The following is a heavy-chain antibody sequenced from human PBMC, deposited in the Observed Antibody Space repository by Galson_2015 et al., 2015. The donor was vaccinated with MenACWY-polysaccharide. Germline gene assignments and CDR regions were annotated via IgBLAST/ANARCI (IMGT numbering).Heavy chain of an antibody. Sequence: ETLSLTCTVSGGSINSYYWGWIRQSPGKGLEWIGYMHTSGKSNYNPSLKSRVIISVDTSKKEFSLKLSSVTAADTAVYYCVGELYQHPCGWFDPWGQGTQVIVSS. CDR3: VGELYQHPCGWFDP. CDR1: GGSINSYY. D-gene: IGHD2-21*01. J-gene: IGHJ5*02. V-gene: IGHV4-59*01. CDR2: MHTSGKS.